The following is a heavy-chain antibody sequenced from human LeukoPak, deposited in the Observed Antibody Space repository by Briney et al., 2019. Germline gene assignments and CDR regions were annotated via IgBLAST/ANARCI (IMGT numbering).Heavy chain of an antibody. Sequence: SETLSLTCTVSGGSISSYYWSWIRQPPGKGLEWLGYIYYSGSTNYNPSLKSRVTISVDTSKNQFSLKLSSVTAADTAVYYCAREAVSGWYDYFDSWGQGTLVTVSS. CDR3: AREAVSGWYDYFDS. D-gene: IGHD6-19*01. J-gene: IGHJ4*02. V-gene: IGHV4-59*01. CDR2: IYYSGST. CDR1: GGSISSYY.